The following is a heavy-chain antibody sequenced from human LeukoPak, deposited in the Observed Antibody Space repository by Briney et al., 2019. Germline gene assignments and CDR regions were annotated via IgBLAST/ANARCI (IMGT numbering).Heavy chain of an antibody. CDR3: ARVTGYMTEDYFDY. J-gene: IGHJ4*02. CDR2: IYYSGST. CDR1: GGSINSYY. Sequence: SDTLSLTCTLSGGSINSYYWSWIRQPPGKGLEWIGYIYYSGSTNHNPSLKSRVTISVDTSKNQFSLRLSSVTAADTAVYYCARVTGYMTEDYFDYWGQGTLITVSS. V-gene: IGHV4-59*07. D-gene: IGHD6-13*01.